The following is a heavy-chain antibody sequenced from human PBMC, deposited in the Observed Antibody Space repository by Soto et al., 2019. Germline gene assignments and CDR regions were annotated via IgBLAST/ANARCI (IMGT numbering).Heavy chain of an antibody. Sequence: SETLSLTCTVSGGSISSGGYYWSWIRQHPGKGLEWIGYIYYSGSTYYNPSLKSRVTISVDTSKNQFSLKLSSVTATDTAVYYCASDRSSGWDQGYGMDVWGQGTTVTVSS. CDR3: ASDRSSGWDQGYGMDV. V-gene: IGHV4-31*03. CDR2: IYYSGST. D-gene: IGHD6-19*01. J-gene: IGHJ6*02. CDR1: GGSISSGGYY.